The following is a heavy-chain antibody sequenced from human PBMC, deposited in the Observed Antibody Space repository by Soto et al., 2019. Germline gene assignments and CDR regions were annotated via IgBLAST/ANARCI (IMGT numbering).Heavy chain of an antibody. D-gene: IGHD3-3*01. J-gene: IGHJ4*02. CDR2: INHSGST. Sequence: SETLSLTCAVYGGSFSGYYWSWIRQPPGKGLEWIGEINHSGSTNYNPSLKSRVTISVDTSKNQFSLKLSSVTAADTAVYYCARRGGQWGQGTLVTVPQ. CDR1: GGSFSGYY. CDR3: ARRGGQ. V-gene: IGHV4-34*01.